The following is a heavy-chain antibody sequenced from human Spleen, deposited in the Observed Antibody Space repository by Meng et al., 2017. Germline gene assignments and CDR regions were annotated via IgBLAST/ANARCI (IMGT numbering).Heavy chain of an antibody. J-gene: IGHJ4*02. CDR3: ASFRSYGYWYFDY. CDR2: IYHSGST. Sequence: SETLSLTCTVSGGSINIYYWSWIRQPPGKGLEWIGYIYHSGSTNFNPSLKSRVTISLDTSKNQFSLRLNSVTAADTAVYYCASFRSYGYWYFDYWGQGTLVTVSS. V-gene: IGHV4-59*01. D-gene: IGHD5-18*01. CDR1: GGSINIYY.